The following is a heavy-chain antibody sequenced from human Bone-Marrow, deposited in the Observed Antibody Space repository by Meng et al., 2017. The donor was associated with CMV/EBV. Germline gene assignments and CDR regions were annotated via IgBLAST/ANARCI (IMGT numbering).Heavy chain of an antibody. CDR1: GFTFSSYS. V-gene: IGHV3-7*01. CDR2: IKQDGSEK. CDR3: ASGPFWSGIDY. Sequence: GESLKISYAASGFTFSSYSMNWVRQAPGKGLEWVANIKQDGSEKYYVDSVKGRFTISRDNAKNSLYLQMNSLRAEDTAVYYCASGPFWSGIDYWGQGTLVTVSS. J-gene: IGHJ4*02. D-gene: IGHD3-3*01.